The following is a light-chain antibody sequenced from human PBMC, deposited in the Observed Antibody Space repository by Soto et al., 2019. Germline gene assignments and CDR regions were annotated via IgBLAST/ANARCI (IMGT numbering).Light chain of an antibody. CDR1: SSDVGGYKY. V-gene: IGLV2-11*01. CDR2: DVS. CDR3: CSYAGSYTFDVV. Sequence: QSALTQPASVSGSPGQSITTSCTGTSSDVGGYKYVSWYQQHPGKAPKLMIYDVSKRPSGVPDRFSGSKSGNTASLTISGLQAEDEADYYCCSYAGSYTFDVVFGGGTKLTVL. J-gene: IGLJ2*01.